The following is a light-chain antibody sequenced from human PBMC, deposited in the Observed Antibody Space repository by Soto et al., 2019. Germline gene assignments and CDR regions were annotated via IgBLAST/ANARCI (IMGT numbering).Light chain of an antibody. CDR2: AAS. Sequence: DIQMTQSPSSLSASVGDRVTITCRASQSIVTYLNWYLQKPGKAPKLLIYAASNLQSGVPSRFSGSGSGTDFTLTISSLQLEDFATYFCQQSYSTPPWTFGQGTKVDIK. CDR3: QQSYSTPPWT. V-gene: IGKV1-39*01. J-gene: IGKJ1*01. CDR1: QSIVTY.